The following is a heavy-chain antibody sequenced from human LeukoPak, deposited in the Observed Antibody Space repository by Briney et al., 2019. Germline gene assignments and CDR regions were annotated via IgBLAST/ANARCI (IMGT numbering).Heavy chain of an antibody. Sequence: PGGSLRLSCAASGFTFDDSTMHWVRQAPGKGLEWVSLISWDGGSTYYADSVKGRFTISRDNSKNSLYLQMNSLRTEDTALYYCASSPYYDILTGYYGGFAYWGQGTLVTVSS. V-gene: IGHV3-43*01. D-gene: IGHD3-9*01. CDR3: ASSPYYDILTGYYGGFAY. CDR2: ISWDGGST. CDR1: GFTFDDST. J-gene: IGHJ4*02.